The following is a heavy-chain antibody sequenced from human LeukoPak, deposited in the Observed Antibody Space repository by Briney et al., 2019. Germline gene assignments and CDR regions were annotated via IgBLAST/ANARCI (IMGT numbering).Heavy chain of an antibody. Sequence: GGSLRLSCAASGFTFSTYWMTWVRQAPGKGLVWVANISPDGGVQSYVDSVKGRFSISRDNAKNSLYLQMHSLRAEDTAVYYCAGNLVAAAPGDAWGQGTLVTVSS. D-gene: IGHD2-2*01. CDR2: ISPDGGVQ. J-gene: IGHJ5*02. CDR1: GFTFSTYW. CDR3: AGNLVAAAPGDA. V-gene: IGHV3-7*01.